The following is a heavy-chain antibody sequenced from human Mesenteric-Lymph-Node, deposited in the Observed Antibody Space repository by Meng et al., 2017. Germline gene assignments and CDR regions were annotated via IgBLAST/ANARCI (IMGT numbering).Heavy chain of an antibody. J-gene: IGHJ5*02. Sequence: VQVVQSGAEVKKAGSSVRVSCKPSRGTFSSYAISWVRQGPGQGLEWMGRISTNTGTTPYTQGFTGRFVFSLDTSVSTAYLQISSLKAEDTAVYYCARGGNFDPWGQGTLVTVSS. V-gene: IGHV7-4-1*02. D-gene: IGHD2/OR15-2a*01. CDR2: ISTNTGTT. CDR1: RGTFSSYA. CDR3: ARGGNFDP.